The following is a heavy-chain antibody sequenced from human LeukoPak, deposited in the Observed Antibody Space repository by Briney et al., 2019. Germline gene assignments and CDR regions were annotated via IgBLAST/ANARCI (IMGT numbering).Heavy chain of an antibody. V-gene: IGHV3-48*03. CDR2: ISSSGSTI. Sequence: GGSLRLSCAASGFTFSSYEMHWVRQAPGRGLEWVSYISSSGSTIYYAYSVKGRFTISRDNAKNSLYLQMNSLRAEDTAVYYCARDYGGSSPFDYWGQGTLVTVSS. CDR1: GFTFSSYE. CDR3: ARDYGGSSPFDY. D-gene: IGHD4-23*01. J-gene: IGHJ4*02.